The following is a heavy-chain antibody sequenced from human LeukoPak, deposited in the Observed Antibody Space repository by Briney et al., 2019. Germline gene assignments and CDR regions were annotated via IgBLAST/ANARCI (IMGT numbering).Heavy chain of an antibody. D-gene: IGHD2-21*02. Sequence: SETLSLTCTVSGDSISGSGYYWGWIRQPPGKGLEWIGSIYYSGSTYYNPSLKSRVTISVDTSKNQFSLKLSSVTAADTAVYYCARRVVRARGVTAIYYFDYWGQGTLVTVSS. CDR3: ARRVVRARGVTAIYYFDY. J-gene: IGHJ4*02. V-gene: IGHV4-39*01. CDR1: GDSISGSGYY. CDR2: IYYSGST.